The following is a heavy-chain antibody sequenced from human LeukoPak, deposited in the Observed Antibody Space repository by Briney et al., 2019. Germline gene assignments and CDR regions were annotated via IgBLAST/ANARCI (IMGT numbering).Heavy chain of an antibody. V-gene: IGHV1-18*01. CDR1: GYTFTNYA. J-gene: IGHJ4*02. CDR2: ISGHDGIT. CDR3: ARSDDYYDSSGFNLHDY. Sequence: ASVKVSCKASGYTFTNYAISWVRQAPGQGLEWMGWISGHDGITNYAQKIQGRVTMTTDTSTSTAYMELRSLRSDDTAVYYCARSDDYYDSSGFNLHDYWGQGTLVTVSS. D-gene: IGHD3-22*01.